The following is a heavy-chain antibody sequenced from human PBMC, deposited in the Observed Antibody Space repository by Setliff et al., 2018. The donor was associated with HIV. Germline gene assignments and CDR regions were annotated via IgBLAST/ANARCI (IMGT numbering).Heavy chain of an antibody. CDR3: AASISSRHYYGSAL. CDR2: FNPEEGKT. Sequence: ASVKVSCKISGYTLSELSMHWVRQAPGKGLEWMVGFNPEEGKTIYAQKFQGRVTMTEDTSTDTAFMDLNNLRSEDTAVYYCAASISSRHYYGSALGGRGTLVTVSS. CDR1: GYTLSELS. J-gene: IGHJ2*01. V-gene: IGHV1-24*01. D-gene: IGHD3-10*01.